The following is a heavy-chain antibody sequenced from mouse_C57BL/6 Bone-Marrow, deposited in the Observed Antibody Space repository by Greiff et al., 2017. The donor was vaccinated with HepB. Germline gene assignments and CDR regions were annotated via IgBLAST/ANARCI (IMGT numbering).Heavy chain of an antibody. CDR3: TTWGGYAMDY. CDR2: IDPENGDT. J-gene: IGHJ4*01. V-gene: IGHV14-4*01. Sequence: EVKLVESGAELVRPGASVKLSCTASGFNIKDDYMHWVKQRPEQGLEWIGWIDPENGDTEYASKFQGKATITADTSSNTAYLQLSSLTSEDTAVYYFTTWGGYAMDYWGQGTSVTVSS. CDR1: GFNIKDDY.